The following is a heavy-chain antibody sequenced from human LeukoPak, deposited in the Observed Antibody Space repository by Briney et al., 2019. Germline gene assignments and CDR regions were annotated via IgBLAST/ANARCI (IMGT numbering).Heavy chain of an antibody. J-gene: IGHJ3*02. CDR3: AGSVLRYFDAFDI. CDR1: GGSISSYY. V-gene: IGHV4-59*01. D-gene: IGHD3-9*01. Sequence: SETLSLTCTVPGGSISSYYWSWIRQPPGKGLEWIGYIHYSGSTNYNPSLKSRVTISVDTSKNQFSLKLSSVTAADTAVYYCAGSVLRYFDAFDIWGQGTMVTVSS. CDR2: IHYSGST.